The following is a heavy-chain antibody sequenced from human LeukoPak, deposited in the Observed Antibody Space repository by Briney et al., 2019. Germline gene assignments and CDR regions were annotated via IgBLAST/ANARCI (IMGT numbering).Heavy chain of an antibody. CDR1: GASINKDY. J-gene: IGHJ3*01. Sequence: SETLSLTCTVSGASINKDYWAWIRQPPGRGLEWIGYVIDSDFNEANGDITNYNPSLETRVTTSRDTPKNQFSLKLSSMTAAGTAIYYCVRASADSGGAFDVWGHGTVVTVSS. CDR2: VIDSDFNEANGDIT. CDR3: VRASADSGGAFDV. D-gene: IGHD2-15*01. V-gene: IGHV4-59*01.